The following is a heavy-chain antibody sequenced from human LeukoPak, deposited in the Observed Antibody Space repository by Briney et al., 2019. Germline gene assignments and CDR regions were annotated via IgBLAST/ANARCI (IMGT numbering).Heavy chain of an antibody. Sequence: GGTLRLSCVASGFTFSIYGMSWVRQAPGKGLEWVSVISGSGGYISYADSVKGRFTISRDNSKNTLYLQMNSLRAEDTAVYYCAPSLRYCSSSSCSEFDYWGQGTLVTVSS. V-gene: IGHV3-23*01. J-gene: IGHJ4*02. CDR2: ISGSGGYI. CDR1: GFTFSIYG. D-gene: IGHD2-2*01. CDR3: APSLRYCSSSSCSEFDY.